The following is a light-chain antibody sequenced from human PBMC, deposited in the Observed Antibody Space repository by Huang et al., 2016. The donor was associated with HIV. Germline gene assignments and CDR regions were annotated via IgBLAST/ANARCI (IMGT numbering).Light chain of an antibody. CDR3: QQYGGSPT. J-gene: IGKJ4*01. CDR2: GAS. Sequence: EIVLTQSPGTLSLSPGERATLYCRAGQTVTSSYLAWYQQKPGQAHRLLIYGASSRATGIPDRFSGYGSGTDFSLTISRLEPEDFAVYYCQQYGGSPTFGGGTKVEI. CDR1: QTVTSSY. V-gene: IGKV3-20*01.